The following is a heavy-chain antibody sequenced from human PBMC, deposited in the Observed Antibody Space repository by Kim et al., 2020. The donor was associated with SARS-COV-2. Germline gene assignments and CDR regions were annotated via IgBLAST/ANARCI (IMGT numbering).Heavy chain of an antibody. Sequence: SETLSLTCTVSGGSISSYYWSWIRQPPGKGLEWIGYIYYSGSTNYNPSLKSRVTISVDTSKNQFSLKLSSVTAADTAVYYCARTTTGYSYADSYYYYGMDVWGQGTTVTVSS. CDR2: IYYSGST. V-gene: IGHV4-59*13. J-gene: IGHJ6*02. D-gene: IGHD5-18*01. CDR1: GGSISSYY. CDR3: ARTTTGYSYADSYYYYGMDV.